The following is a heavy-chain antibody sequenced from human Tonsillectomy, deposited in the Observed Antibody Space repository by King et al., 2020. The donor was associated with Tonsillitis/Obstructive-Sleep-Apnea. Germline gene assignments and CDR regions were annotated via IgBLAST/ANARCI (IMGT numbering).Heavy chain of an antibody. Sequence: HVQLQQWGAGRLKPSETLSLTCAVYGESFSGYYWSWIRQPPGKGLEWIGEINHSGSTNYNLSLKSRVTISVDPSKSQFSLTLSSVTAADTAVYYCARGPGRLYYYYYMDVWGKGTTVTVSS. V-gene: IGHV4-34*01. D-gene: IGHD3-10*01. CDR3: ARGPGRLYYYYYMDV. J-gene: IGHJ6*03. CDR1: GESFSGYY. CDR2: INHSGST.